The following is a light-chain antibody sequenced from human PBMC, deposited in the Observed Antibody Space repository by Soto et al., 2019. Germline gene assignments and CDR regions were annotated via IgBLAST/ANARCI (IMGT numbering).Light chain of an antibody. CDR2: RAS. Sequence: EIVLTQSPGTLSLSPEETATLSCSASQSINNYFLAWHQQRPGQAPRLLIFRASQRASGIPARFRGSGSGTDFTLTITRLEPEDFAVYYCQQYTNAPRTFGQGTKVEIK. CDR3: QQYTNAPRT. J-gene: IGKJ1*01. V-gene: IGKV3-20*01. CDR1: QSINNYF.